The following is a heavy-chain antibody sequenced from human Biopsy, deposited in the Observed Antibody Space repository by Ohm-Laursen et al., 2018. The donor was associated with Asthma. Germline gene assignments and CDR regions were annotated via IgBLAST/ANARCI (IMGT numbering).Heavy chain of an antibody. CDR2: IYYMGST. D-gene: IGHD2/OR15-2a*01. V-gene: IGHV4-39*02. Sequence: SETLSLTCPVSGASISSSSSHYWAWIRQPPGKGLEWIANIYYMGSTYYNPSLKSRVTISLDMSMNHLSLKLNSVTAADTAVYSCARLRIEGTSPYYFDYWGQGSLVTVSS. CDR1: GASISSSSSHY. CDR3: ARLRIEGTSPYYFDY. J-gene: IGHJ4*02.